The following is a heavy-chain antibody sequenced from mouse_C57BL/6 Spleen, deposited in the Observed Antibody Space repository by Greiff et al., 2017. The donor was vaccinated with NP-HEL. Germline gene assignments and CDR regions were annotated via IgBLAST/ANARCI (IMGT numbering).Heavy chain of an antibody. J-gene: IGHJ2*01. CDR1: GYTFTDYN. V-gene: IGHV1-22*01. CDR3: ARGNYYGSSYASSYFDY. Sequence: VQLQQSGPELVKPGASVKMSCKASGYTFTDYNMHWVKQSHGKSLEWIGYINPNNGGTSYNQKFKGKATLTVNKSSSTAYMELRSLTSEDSAVYYCARGNYYGSSYASSYFDYWGQGTTLTVSS. CDR2: INPNNGGT. D-gene: IGHD1-1*01.